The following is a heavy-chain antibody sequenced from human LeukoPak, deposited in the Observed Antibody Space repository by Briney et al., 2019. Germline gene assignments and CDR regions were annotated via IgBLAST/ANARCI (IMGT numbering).Heavy chain of an antibody. CDR1: GFTVSSNY. J-gene: IGHJ4*02. Sequence: GGSLRLSCADSGFTVSSNYMRWVRQAPGKGLEWASVIYSGGSTHYADSVKGRFTISRDNSKNTLYLQINSLRAEDTAVYYCARDRLHYDSLTGYPADWGQGTLVTVSS. CDR3: ARDRLHYDSLTGYPAD. CDR2: IYSGGST. V-gene: IGHV3-66*01. D-gene: IGHD3-9*01.